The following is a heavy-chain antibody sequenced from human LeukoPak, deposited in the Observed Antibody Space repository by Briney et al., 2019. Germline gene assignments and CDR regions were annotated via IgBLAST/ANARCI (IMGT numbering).Heavy chain of an antibody. V-gene: IGHV3-9*01. CDR2: ISWNSRTI. J-gene: IGHJ4*02. CDR1: GFTFEDYA. Sequence: GGSLRLSCAASGFTFEDYAMHWVRQAPGKGLEWVSTISWNSRTIGYADSVKGRFTISRDNAKNSLYLQMNSLTVEDRGLYYCVKGVRVNKGYYFDNLCQGSLVTVSS. D-gene: IGHD2-15*01. CDR3: VKGVRVNKGYYFDN.